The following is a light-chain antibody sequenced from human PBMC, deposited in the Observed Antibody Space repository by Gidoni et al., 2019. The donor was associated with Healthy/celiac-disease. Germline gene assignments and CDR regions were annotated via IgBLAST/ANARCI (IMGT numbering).Light chain of an antibody. V-gene: IGKV1-39*01. CDR2: AAS. Sequence: EIQMTKSPSYLAASVGDRVTITCRSCQSSWSYLTWYQQKPGKAPKLLIYAASSLPSGVPSRFIGSGSGTDFTLTISSLQPEDFATYYFQQSYSTPITFGQGTRLEIK. CDR1: QSSWSY. J-gene: IGKJ5*01. CDR3: QQSYSTPIT.